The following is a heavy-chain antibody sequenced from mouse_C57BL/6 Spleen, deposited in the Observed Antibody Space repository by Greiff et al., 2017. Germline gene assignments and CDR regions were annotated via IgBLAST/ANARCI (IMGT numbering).Heavy chain of an antibody. CDR2: IDPEDGET. V-gene: IGHV14-2*01. CDR3: VIYYDYDQRAWFAY. CDR1: GFNIKDYY. D-gene: IGHD2-4*01. J-gene: IGHJ3*01. Sequence: EVQLQQSGAELVKPGASVKLSCTASGFNIKDYYMHWVKQRTEQGLEWIGRIDPEDGETEYAPKFQGKATITEDTSSNPAYLQLSSLTSEDTAVYYCVIYYDYDQRAWFAYWGQGTLVTVSA.